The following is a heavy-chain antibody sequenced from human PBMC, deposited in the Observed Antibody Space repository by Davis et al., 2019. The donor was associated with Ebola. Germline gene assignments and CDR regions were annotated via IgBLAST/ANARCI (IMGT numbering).Heavy chain of an antibody. J-gene: IGHJ4*02. D-gene: IGHD6-6*01. Sequence: GESLKISCAASGFTFSSYAMSWVRQAPGKGLEWVSYISSTGSSIYYADSVKGRVTISRDNAKNSLYLQMNSLRAEDTAMYYCARMAQYSSSSEYDYWGQGTLVTVSS. V-gene: IGHV3-48*04. CDR2: ISSTGSSI. CDR1: GFTFSSYA. CDR3: ARMAQYSSSSEYDY.